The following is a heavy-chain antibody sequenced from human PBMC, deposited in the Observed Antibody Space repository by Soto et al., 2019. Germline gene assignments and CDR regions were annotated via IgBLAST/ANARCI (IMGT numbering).Heavy chain of an antibody. CDR3: ARPIIAAAGTYGMDV. V-gene: IGHV1-69*01. J-gene: IGHJ6*02. Sequence: QVQLVKSGAEVKKPGSSVKVSCKASGGTFSSYAISWVRQAPGQVLEWMGGIIPIFGTANYAQKFQGRVTITADESTSTAYMELSSLRSEDTAVYYCARPIIAAAGTYGMDVWGQGTTVTVSS. CDR2: IIPIFGTA. CDR1: GGTFSSYA. D-gene: IGHD6-13*01.